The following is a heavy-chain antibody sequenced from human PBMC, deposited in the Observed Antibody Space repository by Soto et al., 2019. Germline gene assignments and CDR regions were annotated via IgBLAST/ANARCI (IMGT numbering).Heavy chain of an antibody. CDR3: VRLDYDFWSNFGDS. CDR1: GGSISSSRYY. J-gene: IGHJ4*02. Sequence: SETLSLTCTVSGGSISSSRYYWGWVRQPPGKGLEWIASLYYTGSTYYNPSLKSRVTMSVDTSKTYFSLKLSSVTAADTAVYYCVRLDYDFWSNFGDSWGQGILVTVSS. CDR2: LYYTGST. D-gene: IGHD3-3*01. V-gene: IGHV4-39*02.